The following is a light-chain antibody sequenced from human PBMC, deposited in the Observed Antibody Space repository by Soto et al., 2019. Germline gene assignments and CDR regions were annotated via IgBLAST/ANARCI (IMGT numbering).Light chain of an antibody. CDR1: QSVSSY. CDR3: QQRSKWPPIT. V-gene: IGKV3-11*01. J-gene: IGKJ5*01. Sequence: EIVLTQSPATLSLSPGERATLSCRASQSVSSYLAWYQQKPGQAPRLLIYDASNRATGIPARFSGSGSGTDCTLTISSLEPEDFAVYYCQQRSKWPPITFGQGTRLEIK. CDR2: DAS.